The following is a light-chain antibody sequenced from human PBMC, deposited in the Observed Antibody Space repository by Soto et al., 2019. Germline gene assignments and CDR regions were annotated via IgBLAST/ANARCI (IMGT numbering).Light chain of an antibody. CDR3: QQYGSSRGT. J-gene: IGKJ2*01. V-gene: IGKV3-20*01. CDR2: GAS. CDR1: QSVTTNY. Sequence: ESVLTQSPGTLSLSPGERATLSCRASQSVTTNYLAWYQQKPGQAPRLLIYGASTRASGIPDRFSGSGSGTDFTLTISRLEPEDFAVYYCQQYGSSRGTFGQGTKLEI.